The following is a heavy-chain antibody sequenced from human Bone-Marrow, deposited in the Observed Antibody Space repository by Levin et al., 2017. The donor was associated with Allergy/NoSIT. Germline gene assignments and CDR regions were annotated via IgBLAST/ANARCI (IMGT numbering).Heavy chain of an antibody. V-gene: IGHV3-48*02. CDR1: GFTLSKTN. D-gene: IGHD3-22*01. CDR2: ISGSGSTM. Sequence: LSLTCAASGFTLSKTNMVWVRQAPGKGLEWVSSISGSGSTMYYADSVRGRFTVSRDNAKSSLYLKMNSLRDDDTAVYYCATDRSYDHSGYNDYWGQGALVTVSS. CDR3: ATDRSYDHSGYNDY. J-gene: IGHJ4*02.